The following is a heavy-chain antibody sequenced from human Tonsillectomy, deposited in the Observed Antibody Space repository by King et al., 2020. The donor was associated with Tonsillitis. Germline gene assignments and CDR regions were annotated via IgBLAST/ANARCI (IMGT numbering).Heavy chain of an antibody. CDR2: IYSGGST. V-gene: IGHV3-53*04. J-gene: IGHJ4*02. D-gene: IGHD4-17*01. CDR1: GFTVSNNY. CDR3: ARDPFANDYGDYGGGGY. Sequence: QLVESGGGLVQPGGSLRLSCAASGFTVSNNYMSWVRQAPGKRLEWVSVIYSGGSTYYADSVKGRFTISRHNSKNTLYLQMNSLRAEDTAVYYCARDPFANDYGDYGGGGYWGQGTLVTVSS.